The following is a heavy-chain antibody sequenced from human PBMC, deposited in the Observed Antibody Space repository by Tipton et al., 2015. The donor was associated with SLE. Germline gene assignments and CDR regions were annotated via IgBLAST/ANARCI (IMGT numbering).Heavy chain of an antibody. Sequence: TLSLTCTVSGGSISSGSYYWTWVRQPAGKRLEWIGHIYTSGYTNYNPSLKSRVSISLDTSKNQFSLKLSSVTAADTAVYFCARARVLRPRGSYYYSYYHKDLWGKGTTVTVSS. CDR1: GGSISSGSYY. CDR2: IYTSGYT. V-gene: IGHV4-61*09. J-gene: IGHJ6*03. D-gene: IGHD3-10*01. CDR3: ARARVLRPRGSYYYSYYHKDL.